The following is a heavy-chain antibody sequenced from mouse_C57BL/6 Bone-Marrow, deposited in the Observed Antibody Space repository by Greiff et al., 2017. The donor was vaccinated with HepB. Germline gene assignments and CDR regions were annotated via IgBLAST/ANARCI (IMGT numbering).Heavy chain of an antibody. D-gene: IGHD2-13*01. Sequence: QVQLQQPGAELVMPGASVKLSCKASGYTFTSYWMHWVKQRPGQGLEWIGEIDPSDSYTNYNQKFKGKSTLTVDKSSSTAYMQLSSLTSEDSAVYYCARWGLYAVYYAMDYWGQGTSVTVSS. CDR3: ARWGLYAVYYAMDY. J-gene: IGHJ4*01. CDR1: GYTFTSYW. CDR2: IDPSDSYT. V-gene: IGHV1-69*01.